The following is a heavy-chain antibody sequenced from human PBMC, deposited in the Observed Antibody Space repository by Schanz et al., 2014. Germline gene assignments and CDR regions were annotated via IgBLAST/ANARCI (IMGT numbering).Heavy chain of an antibody. CDR2: IGTSGGT. CDR1: GFTFSSYA. D-gene: IGHD3-10*01. J-gene: IGHJ4*02. V-gene: IGHV3-23*04. CDR3: AKYRGYYRVSGSYRELEY. Sequence: EVQLAESGGGLVQPGGSLRLSCAASGFTFSSYAMGWVRQARGKGLEWVSTIGTSGGTNYAESVKGRFTISRDNSKNTLYLQMNSLRAEDTAVYYCAKYRGYYRVSGSYRELEYWGQGTLVTVSS.